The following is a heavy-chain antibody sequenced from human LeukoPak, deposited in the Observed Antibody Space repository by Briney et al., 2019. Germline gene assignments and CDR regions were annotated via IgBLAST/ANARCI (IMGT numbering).Heavy chain of an antibody. Sequence: GASVNVSCKASGYTFSDFYIHWVRQAPGQGLEYVGWITPNSGDTYSPHRFQGRVTMTRDASISTVYIELSSLRSDETAVYFCGRVRLADERAWAYWGQGTLVTVSS. D-gene: IGHD3-3*02. V-gene: IGHV1-2*02. CDR3: GRVRLADERAWAY. CDR1: GYTFSDFY. J-gene: IGHJ4*02. CDR2: ITPNSGDT.